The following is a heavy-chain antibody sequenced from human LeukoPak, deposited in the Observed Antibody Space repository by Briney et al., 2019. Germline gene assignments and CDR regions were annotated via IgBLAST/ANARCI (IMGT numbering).Heavy chain of an antibody. D-gene: IGHD2-2*01. V-gene: IGHV3-21*01. CDR2: ISSSSSYI. Sequence: NPGGSLRLSCAASGFTFSSYSMNWVRQAPGKGLEWVSSISSSSSYIYYADSVKGRFTISRDNAKNSLYLQMNSLRAEDTAVYYCARDFYCSSTSCYAAAPGMDVWGQGTTVTVSS. J-gene: IGHJ6*02. CDR3: ARDFYCSSTSCYAAAPGMDV. CDR1: GFTFSSYS.